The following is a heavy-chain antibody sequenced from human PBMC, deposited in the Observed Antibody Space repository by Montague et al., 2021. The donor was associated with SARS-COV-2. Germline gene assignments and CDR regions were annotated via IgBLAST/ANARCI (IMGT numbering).Heavy chain of an antibody. J-gene: IGHJ4*01. D-gene: IGHD5-12*01. CDR1: GGSISSYF. V-gene: IGHV4-59*01. CDR2: IYNSGST. CDR3: ARTRGYDPLFDF. Sequence: SETLSLTCTVSGGSISSYFWSWIRQPPGKGLEWIGYIYNSGSTNYNPSLTSRVTISVDTSKKQFSLQLSSVTAADTAVYYCARTRGYDPLFDFWGQGTLVTVSS.